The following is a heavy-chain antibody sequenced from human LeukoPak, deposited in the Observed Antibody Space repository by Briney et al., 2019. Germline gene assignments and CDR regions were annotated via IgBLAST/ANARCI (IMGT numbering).Heavy chain of an antibody. D-gene: IGHD6-6*01. V-gene: IGHV3-74*01. CDR1: GFTFSNYW. Sequence: PGGSLRLSCAASGFTFSNYWMHWVRQAPGKGLVWVSRINTDGSSTSYADSVKGRFTISRDNSKNTLYLQMNSLRAEDTAVYYCAKDGSSSYPFDYWGQGTLVTVSS. J-gene: IGHJ4*02. CDR3: AKDGSSSYPFDY. CDR2: INTDGSST.